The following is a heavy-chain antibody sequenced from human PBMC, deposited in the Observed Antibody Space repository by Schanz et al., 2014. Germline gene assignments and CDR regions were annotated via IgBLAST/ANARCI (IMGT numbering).Heavy chain of an antibody. CDR3: ARGIITMVRGGDVGAFDI. CDR2: MSGSGSTA. J-gene: IGHJ3*02. Sequence: VQLVESGGGLVQPGGSLRLSCVASGFTFFGSFAMSWVRQAPGKGLEWVSGMSGSGSTADYADSVKGRFTISRDNSKNALYLQMDSLRAEDTAVYYCARGIITMVRGGDVGAFDIWGQGTMVTVSS. V-gene: IGHV3-23*04. CDR1: GFTFFGSFA. D-gene: IGHD3-10*01.